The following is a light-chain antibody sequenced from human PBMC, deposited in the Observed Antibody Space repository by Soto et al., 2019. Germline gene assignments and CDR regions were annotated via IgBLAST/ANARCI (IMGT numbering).Light chain of an antibody. Sequence: EILMTQSPATLSVSPGERATLSCRASQNVITNLAWYQQRPGHTPRPLIYSASTRVTGIPARFSGSGSGTEFTLTISSLQSDYFAVYYCQQYYTWPRGTFGQGTKVEIK. J-gene: IGKJ1*01. CDR2: SAS. CDR3: QQYYTWPRGT. CDR1: QNVITN. V-gene: IGKV3-15*01.